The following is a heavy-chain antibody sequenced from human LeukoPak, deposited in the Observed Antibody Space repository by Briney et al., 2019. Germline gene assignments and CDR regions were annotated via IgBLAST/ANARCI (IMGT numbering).Heavy chain of an antibody. CDR1: GFSLSTSGMC. V-gene: IGHV2-70*11. Sequence: SGPTLVNPTQTLTLTCTFSGFSLSTSGMCVSWIRQPPGKALDWLARIDWDDDKYYSTSLKTRLTISMDTSKNQVVLTMTNMDPVDTATYYCARTPPVAAAGSFDYWGQGTLVTVSS. D-gene: IGHD6-13*01. CDR2: IDWDDDK. J-gene: IGHJ4*02. CDR3: ARTPPVAAAGSFDY.